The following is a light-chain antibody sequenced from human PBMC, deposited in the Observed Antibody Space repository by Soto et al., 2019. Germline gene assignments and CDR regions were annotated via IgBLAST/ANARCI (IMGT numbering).Light chain of an antibody. CDR1: QTFLYSSNIKNY. J-gene: IGKJ2*01. Sequence: DIVMIQSPDSLAVSLGERATINCKSSQTFLYSSNIKNYLAWYQQKPGQSPKLLIYWASTRESGVPDRFSGSGSGTDFTFTITNLQAEDAAVYYCQQYYSIPYTFGQGTKLEIK. CDR3: QQYYSIPYT. V-gene: IGKV4-1*01. CDR2: WAS.